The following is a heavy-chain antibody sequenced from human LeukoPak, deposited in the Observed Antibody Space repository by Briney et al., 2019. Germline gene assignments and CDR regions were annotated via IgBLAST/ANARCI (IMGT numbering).Heavy chain of an antibody. V-gene: IGHV4-34*01. J-gene: IGHJ4*02. D-gene: IGHD1-26*01. CDR1: GGSFSGYY. CDR2: INHSGST. Sequence: SETLSLTCAVYGGSFSGYYWSWIRQPPGKGLEWIGEINHSGSTNYNPSLKSRVTISVDTSKDQFSLKLSSVTAADTAVYYCARRAVSRSYSSYFDYWGQGTLVTVSS. CDR3: ARRAVSRSYSSYFDY.